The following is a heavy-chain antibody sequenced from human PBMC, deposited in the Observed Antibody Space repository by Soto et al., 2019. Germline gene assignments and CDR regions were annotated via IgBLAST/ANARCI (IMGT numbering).Heavy chain of an antibody. CDR1: GGSISSSSYY. CDR2: IYYSGST. CDR3: ASSYDFWSGRGGHYFDY. V-gene: IGHV4-39*01. J-gene: IGHJ4*02. D-gene: IGHD3-3*01. Sequence: QLQLQESGPGLVKPSETLSLTCTVSGGSISSSSYYWGWIRQPPGKGPEWIGSIYYSGSTYYNPSLKSRVTISVDTSKNQFSLKLSSVTAADTAVYYCASSYDFWSGRGGHYFDYWGQGTLVTVSS.